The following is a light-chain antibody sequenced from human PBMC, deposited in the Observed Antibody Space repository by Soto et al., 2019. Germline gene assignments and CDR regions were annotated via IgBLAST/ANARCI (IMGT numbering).Light chain of an antibody. CDR2: DVS. CDR3: CSYAGSYTVV. V-gene: IGLV2-11*01. J-gene: IGLJ2*01. CDR1: SSDVGGYNY. Sequence: QSALTQPRSVSGSPGQSVTISCTGTSSDVGGYNYVSWYQQHPGKAPKLMIYDVSMRPSGVPDRFSGSKSGNTASLTISGLQAEDEPHYYCCSYAGSYTVVFGGGTKLTVL.